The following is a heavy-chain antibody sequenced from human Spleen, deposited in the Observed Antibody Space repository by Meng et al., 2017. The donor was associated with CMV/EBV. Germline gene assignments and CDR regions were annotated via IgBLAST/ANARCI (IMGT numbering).Heavy chain of an antibody. J-gene: IGHJ5*02. CDR2: IDPSGGDT. V-gene: IGHV1-2*02. Sequence: GYGFTSYYLHWGGQAPGRGMEWMEWIDPSGGDTNYGQKFRGGVTMTRGTSINTVFMRLGSLTSDDTALYYCAKFPPKWGGDDLNWPWGQGTLVTVSS. CDR1: GYGFTSYY. D-gene: IGHD2-21*01. CDR3: AKFPPKWGGDDLNWP.